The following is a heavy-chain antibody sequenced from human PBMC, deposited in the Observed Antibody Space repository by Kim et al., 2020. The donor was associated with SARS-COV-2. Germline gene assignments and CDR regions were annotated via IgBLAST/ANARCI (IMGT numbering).Heavy chain of an antibody. J-gene: IGHJ6*02. Sequence: LKSRVTISVDTSKNQFSLKLSSVTAADTAVYYCARGEAAAGTSCYYGMDVWGQGTTVTVSS. CDR3: ARGEAAAGTSCYYGMDV. V-gene: IGHV4-59*09. D-gene: IGHD6-13*01.